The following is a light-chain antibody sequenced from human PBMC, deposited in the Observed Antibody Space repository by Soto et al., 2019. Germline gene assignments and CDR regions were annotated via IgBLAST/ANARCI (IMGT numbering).Light chain of an antibody. Sequence: DIQMTQSPSTLSASVGDRVTITCRASQSIGTSLAWYQQKPGKAPKLLIFDASSLERGVPSRFSGSGSGTAFTLTIRSLQPDDFSTYYCQQYNGYSRTFGQGTKV. V-gene: IGKV1-5*01. CDR3: QQYNGYSRT. CDR1: QSIGTS. CDR2: DAS. J-gene: IGKJ1*01.